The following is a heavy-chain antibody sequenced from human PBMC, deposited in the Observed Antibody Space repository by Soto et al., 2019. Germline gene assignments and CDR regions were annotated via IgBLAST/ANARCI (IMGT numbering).Heavy chain of an antibody. CDR3: ARDLVLRDIVVVPAATYYYGMDV. V-gene: IGHV1-69*13. Sequence: ASVKVSCKASGGTFSSYAISWVRQAPGQGLEWMGGIIPIFGTANYAQKFQGRVTITADESTSTAYMELSSLRSEDTAVYYCARDLVLRDIVVVPAATYYYGMDVWGQGTTVTVSS. CDR2: IIPIFGTA. J-gene: IGHJ6*02. D-gene: IGHD2-2*01. CDR1: GGTFSSYA.